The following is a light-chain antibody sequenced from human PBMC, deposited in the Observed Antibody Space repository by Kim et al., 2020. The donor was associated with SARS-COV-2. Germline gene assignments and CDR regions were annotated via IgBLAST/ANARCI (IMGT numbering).Light chain of an antibody. CDR1: KLGDKY. V-gene: IGLV3-1*01. CDR3: QSWDRSTVV. CDR2: QDS. Sequence: SYELTQPPSVSVSPGQTASITCSGDKLGDKYACWYQQKPGQSPVLVIYQDSKWPSGIPERFSGSNSGNTATLTISGTQAMDEADYYCQSWDRSTVVFGGGT. J-gene: IGLJ2*01.